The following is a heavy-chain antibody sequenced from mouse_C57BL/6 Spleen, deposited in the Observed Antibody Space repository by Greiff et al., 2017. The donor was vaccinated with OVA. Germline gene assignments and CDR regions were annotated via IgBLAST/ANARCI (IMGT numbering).Heavy chain of an antibody. D-gene: IGHD2-5*01. CDR2: ISNGGGST. CDR3: ARPPYSNFAWFAY. CDR1: GFTFSDYY. V-gene: IGHV5-12*01. J-gene: IGHJ3*01. Sequence: KLVESGGGLVQPGGSLKLTCAASGFTFSDYYMYWVRQTPEKRLEWVAYISNGGGSTYYPDTVKGRFTIYRDNAKNTLYLQMSRLKSEDTAMYYCARPPYSNFAWFAYWGQGTLVTVSA.